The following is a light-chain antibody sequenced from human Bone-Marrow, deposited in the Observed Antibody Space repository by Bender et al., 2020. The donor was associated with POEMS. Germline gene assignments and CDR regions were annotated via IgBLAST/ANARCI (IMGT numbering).Light chain of an antibody. Sequence: SYGLTQPPSVSVSPGQTASITCSGDRLGDRYACWYQQKPGQSPVLVIYQDSKRPSGIPERFSGSNSGNTATLTISGTQAMDEADYYCQAWDSGTAGVFGGGTKLTVL. CDR3: QAWDSGTAGV. J-gene: IGLJ2*01. V-gene: IGLV3-1*01. CDR2: QDS. CDR1: RLGDRY.